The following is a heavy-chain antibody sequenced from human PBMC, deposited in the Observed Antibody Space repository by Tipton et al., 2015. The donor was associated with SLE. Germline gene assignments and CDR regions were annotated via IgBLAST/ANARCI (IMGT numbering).Heavy chain of an antibody. CDR3: ARDRGSGWFDFDY. V-gene: IGHV4-38-2*02. D-gene: IGHD6-19*01. CDR2: TYHTGST. J-gene: IGHJ4*02. CDR1: GYSISSGFY. Sequence: TLSLTCTVSGYSISSGFYWGWIRQPPTKGLEWLGTTYHTGSTYYSPSLESRVTISVDTSKNQFSLKLSSVTAADTAVYYCARDRGSGWFDFDYWGQGTLVTVSS.